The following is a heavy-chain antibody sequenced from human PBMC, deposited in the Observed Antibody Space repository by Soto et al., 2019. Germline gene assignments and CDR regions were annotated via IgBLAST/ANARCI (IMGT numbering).Heavy chain of an antibody. CDR2: IIPIFGTA. J-gene: IGHJ5*02. Sequence: GASVKVSCKASGGTFSSYAISWVRQAPGQGLEWMGGIIPIFGTANYAQKFQGRVTITADKSTSTAYMELSSLRSEDTAVYYCATRYYYYDSRGGWFAAWGQGTLVTVSS. CDR1: GGTFSSYA. D-gene: IGHD3-22*01. CDR3: ATRYYYYDSRGGWFAA. V-gene: IGHV1-69*06.